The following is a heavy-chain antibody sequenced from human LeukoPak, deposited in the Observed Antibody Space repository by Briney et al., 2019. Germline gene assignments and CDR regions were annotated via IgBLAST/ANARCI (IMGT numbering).Heavy chain of an antibody. CDR1: GYTFTGYY. CDR2: INPNSGGT. V-gene: IGHV1-2*02. J-gene: IGHJ4*02. CDR3: ARVREIPSGSYSD. Sequence: ASVKVSCKASGYTFTGYYMHWVRQAPGQGLEWMGWINPNSGGTNYAQKFQGRVTMTRDTSISTAYMELSRLRSDDTAVYYCARVREIPSGSYSDWGQGTLVTVSS. D-gene: IGHD1-26*01.